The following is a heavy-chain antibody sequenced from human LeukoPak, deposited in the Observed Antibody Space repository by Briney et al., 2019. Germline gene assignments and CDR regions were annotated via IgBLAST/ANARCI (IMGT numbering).Heavy chain of an antibody. CDR1: GGSISGYY. V-gene: IGHV4-59*12. D-gene: IGHD5-18*01. CDR3: AREGGRYSSLSSYMDV. J-gene: IGHJ6*03. CDR2: IYYSGST. Sequence: SETLSLTCTVSGGSISGYYWSWIRQPPGKGLEWIGYIYYSGSTYYNPSLKSRVTISVDTSKNQFSLKLSSVTAADTAVYYCAREGGRYSSLSSYMDVWGKGTTVTVSS.